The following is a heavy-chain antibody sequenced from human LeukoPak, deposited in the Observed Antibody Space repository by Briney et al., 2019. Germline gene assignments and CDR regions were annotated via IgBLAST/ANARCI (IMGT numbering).Heavy chain of an antibody. CDR1: GFTFSSYD. CDR2: IGTTGDT. CDR3: ARAVAAARGVNYFDY. D-gene: IGHD3-10*01. V-gene: IGHV3-13*01. Sequence: GGSLRLSCAASGFTFSSYDMHWVRQVTGKYLEWVSAIGTTGDTYYPGSVKGRFTISRENAKNSLYLQMNSLRAGDTAVYYCARAVAAARGVNYFDYLGQGTLVTVSS. J-gene: IGHJ4*02.